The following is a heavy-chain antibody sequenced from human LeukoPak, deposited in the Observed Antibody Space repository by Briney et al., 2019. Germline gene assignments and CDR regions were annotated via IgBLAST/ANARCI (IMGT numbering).Heavy chain of an antibody. Sequence: SETLSLTCTVSGGSISSSSYYWGWIRQPPGKGLEWIGSIYYSGSTYYNPSLKSRVTISVDTSKNQFSLKLSSVTAADTAVYYCARDPTVTTPFDYWGQGTLVTVSS. D-gene: IGHD4-17*01. CDR1: GGSISSSSYY. CDR3: ARDPTVTTPFDY. V-gene: IGHV4-39*07. CDR2: IYYSGST. J-gene: IGHJ4*02.